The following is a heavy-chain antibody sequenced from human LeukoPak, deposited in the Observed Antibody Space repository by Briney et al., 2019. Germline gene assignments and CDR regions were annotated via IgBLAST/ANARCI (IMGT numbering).Heavy chain of an antibody. D-gene: IGHD1-14*01. CDR1: GYTFTSYG. CDR2: ITAYNGNT. Sequence: GASVRVSCKASGYTFTSYGISWVREAPGQGREWMGWITAYNGNTNYAQKLQGRVTMTTDTSTSTAYMELRSRRSDDTAVYYCARDHPRTYDAFDIWGQGTMVTVSS. J-gene: IGHJ3*02. CDR3: ARDHPRTYDAFDI. V-gene: IGHV1-18*01.